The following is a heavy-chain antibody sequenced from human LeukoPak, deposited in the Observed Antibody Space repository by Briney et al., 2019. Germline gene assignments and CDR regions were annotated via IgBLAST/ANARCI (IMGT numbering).Heavy chain of an antibody. V-gene: IGHV4-59*01. CDR1: AGSISSFY. CDR3: AREYYDIVTGYYRFDY. CDR2: IYYSGST. D-gene: IGHD3-9*01. Sequence: PSETLSLTCTVSAGSISSFYWSWIRQPQGKGLEWIGYIYYSGSTNYNPSLKSRFTISVDTSKNQFSLKLSPVTAADMAVYYCAREYYDIVTGYYRFDYWGQGTLVTVYS. J-gene: IGHJ4*02.